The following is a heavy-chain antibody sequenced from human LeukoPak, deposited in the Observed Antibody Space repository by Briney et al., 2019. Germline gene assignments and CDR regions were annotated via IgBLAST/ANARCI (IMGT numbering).Heavy chain of an antibody. CDR3: AHPVNDAFDI. CDR1: GYSISSGYY. V-gene: IGHV4-38-2*02. Sequence: PSETLPLTCTVSGYSISSGYYWGWIRQPPGKGLGWIGSIYHSGSTYYNPSLKSRVTISVDTSKNQFSLKLSSVTAADTAVYYCAHPVNDAFDIWGQGTMVTVSS. CDR2: IYHSGST. D-gene: IGHD4-11*01. J-gene: IGHJ3*02.